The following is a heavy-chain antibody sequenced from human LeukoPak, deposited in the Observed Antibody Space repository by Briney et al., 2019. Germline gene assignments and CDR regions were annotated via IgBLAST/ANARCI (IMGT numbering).Heavy chain of an antibody. CDR2: ISAYNGNT. CDR3: ARGSSGGSGRAWFDP. V-gene: IGHV1-18*01. Sequence: GSSVNVSCKASGYTFTSYGISWVRQAPGQGLEWMGWISAYNGNTNYAQKLQGRVTMTTDTSTSTAYMELRSLRSDDTAVYYCARGSSGGSGRAWFDPWGQGTLFTPSS. J-gene: IGHJ5*02. CDR1: GYTFTSYG. D-gene: IGHD3-10*01.